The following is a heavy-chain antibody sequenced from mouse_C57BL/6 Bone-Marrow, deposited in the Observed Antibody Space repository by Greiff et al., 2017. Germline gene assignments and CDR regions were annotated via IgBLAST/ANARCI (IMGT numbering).Heavy chain of an antibody. V-gene: IGHV1-42*01. Sequence: EVQLQQSGPELVKPGASVKISCKASGYSFTGYYMNWVKQSPEKSLEWIGEINPSTGGTTYNQKFKAKATLTVDKSSSTAYMQLKSLTSEDSAVYYCARRTPFDYWGQSTTLTVSS. D-gene: IGHD5-1*01. CDR2: INPSTGGT. CDR3: ARRTPFDY. CDR1: GYSFTGYY. J-gene: IGHJ2*01.